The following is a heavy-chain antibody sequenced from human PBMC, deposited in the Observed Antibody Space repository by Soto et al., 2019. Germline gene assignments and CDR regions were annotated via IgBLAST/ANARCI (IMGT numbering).Heavy chain of an antibody. V-gene: IGHV4-59*01. Sequence: PSETLSLTCTVSGGSISSYYWSWIRQPPGKGLEWIGYIYYSGSTNYNPSLKSRVTISVDTSKNQFSLKLSSVTAADTAVYYCARDYYDSSGPRFDSWGQGTLVTVSS. CDR2: IYYSGST. D-gene: IGHD3-22*01. CDR3: ARDYYDSSGPRFDS. CDR1: GGSISSYY. J-gene: IGHJ5*01.